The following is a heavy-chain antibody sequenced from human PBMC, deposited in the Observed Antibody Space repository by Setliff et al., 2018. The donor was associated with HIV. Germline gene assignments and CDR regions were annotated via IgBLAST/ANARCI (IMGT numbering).Heavy chain of an antibody. CDR2: IKQDGSEK. J-gene: IGHJ4*02. Sequence: GGSLRLSCAASGFTFSTYWTSWVRQAPGKGLEWVANIKQDGSEKNYMDSVKGRFTISRDNAKNSLYLQMNSLRVEDTAVYYCATDCAVVGGTGSLDSWGQGTLVTVSS. CDR3: ATDCAVVGGTGSLDS. V-gene: IGHV3-7*05. CDR1: GFTFSTYW. D-gene: IGHD1-26*01.